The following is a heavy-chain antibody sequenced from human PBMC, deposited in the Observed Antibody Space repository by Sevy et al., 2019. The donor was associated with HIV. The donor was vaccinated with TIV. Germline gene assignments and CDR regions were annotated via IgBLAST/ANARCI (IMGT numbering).Heavy chain of an antibody. CDR3: ARRDGYASIDY. V-gene: IGHV5-51*01. CDR1: GYSFSSYW. Sequence: GESLKISCKGSGYSFSSYWIGWVRQMPGKGLEWMGIIDPGDSDTRYSLSFQGQVTISADKSISTAYLQWSSLKASDTAMYYCARRDGYASIDYWGQGSLVTVSS. D-gene: IGHD5-12*01. CDR2: IDPGDSDT. J-gene: IGHJ4*02.